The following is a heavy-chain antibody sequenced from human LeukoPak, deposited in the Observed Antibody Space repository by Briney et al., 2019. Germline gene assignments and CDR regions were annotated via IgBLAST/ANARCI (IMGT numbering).Heavy chain of an antibody. CDR1: XFTFXDXX. CDR2: ISWDGGST. J-gene: IGHJ4*02. V-gene: IGHV3-43D*03. CDR3: ARGHRNFDY. Sequence: XXXAAXXFTFXDXXMHWVRXAPGXGLEWVSLISWDGGSTYYADSVKGRFTISRDNSKNSLYLQMNSLRAEDTALYYCARGHRNFDYWGQGTLVTVSS. D-gene: IGHD1-14*01.